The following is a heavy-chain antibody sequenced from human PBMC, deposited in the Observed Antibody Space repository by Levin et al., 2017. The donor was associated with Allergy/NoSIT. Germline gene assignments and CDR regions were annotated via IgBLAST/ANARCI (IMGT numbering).Heavy chain of an antibody. CDR3: TTYSHDSNNIYYFDY. D-gene: IGHD4-11*01. CDR1: EFTVNNAW. Sequence: GGSLRLSCAASEFTVNNAWMSWVRQAPGKGLEWVGRIESKTDGGTIDYAAPVKGRFTISRDDSKTTLYLQMNSLKTEDTAVYYCTTYSHDSNNIYYFDYRGQGTLFTVSS. V-gene: IGHV3-15*04. J-gene: IGHJ4*02. CDR2: IESKTDGGTI.